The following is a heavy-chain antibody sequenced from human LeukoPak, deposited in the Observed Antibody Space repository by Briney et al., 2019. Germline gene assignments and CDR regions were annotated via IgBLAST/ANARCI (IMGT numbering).Heavy chain of an antibody. D-gene: IGHD4-23*01. J-gene: IGHJ4*02. CDR2: IYSDNGT. Sequence: GGSLRLSCAASGFTLSSNYMSWVRQAPGKGLEWGSVIYSDNGTYYADSVKGRFTISRDISKNTLYLQMNTLRVDDTAVYYCARDPQGRWFDYWGQGTLVTVSS. V-gene: IGHV3-66*01. CDR1: GFTLSSNY. CDR3: ARDPQGRWFDY.